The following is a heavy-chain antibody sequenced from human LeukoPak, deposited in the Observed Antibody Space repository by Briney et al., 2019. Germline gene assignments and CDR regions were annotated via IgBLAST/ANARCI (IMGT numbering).Heavy chain of an antibody. CDR3: ARDVVPATINQYYYYYMDV. Sequence: GGSLRLSCAASGFTFSDYYMSWIRQAPGKGLEWVSYISSSGGTIYYADSVKGRFTISRDNAKNSLYLQMDSLRVEDTAVYYCARDVVPATINQYYYYYMDVWGKGTTVTVSS. D-gene: IGHD2-2*02. V-gene: IGHV3-11*04. J-gene: IGHJ6*03. CDR1: GFTFSDYY. CDR2: ISSSGGTI.